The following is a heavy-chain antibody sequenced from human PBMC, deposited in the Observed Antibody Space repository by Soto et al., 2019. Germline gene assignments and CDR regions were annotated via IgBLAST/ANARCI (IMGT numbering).Heavy chain of an antibody. CDR3: ARAPPGPAPRWGV. V-gene: IGHV4-30-2*01. CDR1: GGSISSGGYS. J-gene: IGHJ6*02. D-gene: IGHD3-16*01. Sequence: QLQLQESGSGLVKPSQTLSLTCTVSGGSISSGGYSRSWIRQPPGKGLEWIGYIYPSGTTYYNPSLKNRVTISIDTSQNQFSLQLTSMTAADTAVYFCARAPPGPAPRWGVWGHGTTVTVSS. CDR2: IYPSGTT.